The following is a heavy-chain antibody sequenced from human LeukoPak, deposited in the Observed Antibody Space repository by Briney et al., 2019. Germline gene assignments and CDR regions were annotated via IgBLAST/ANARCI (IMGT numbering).Heavy chain of an antibody. CDR1: GGSISSGSYY. CDR3: ARKVIHGYYFDY. CDR2: IYTSGST. Sequence: SETLSLTCTVSGGSISSGSYYWSWIRQPAGKGLEWIGRIYTSGSTNYNPSLKSRVTISVDTSKNQFSLKLSSVTAADTAVYYCARKVIHGYYFDYWGQGTPVTVSS. J-gene: IGHJ4*02. V-gene: IGHV4-61*02. D-gene: IGHD2-21*01.